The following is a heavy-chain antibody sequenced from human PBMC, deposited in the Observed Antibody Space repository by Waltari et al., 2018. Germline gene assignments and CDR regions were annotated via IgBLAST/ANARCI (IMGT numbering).Heavy chain of an antibody. J-gene: IGHJ6*02. D-gene: IGHD3-10*01. CDR1: GFRFSNYW. CDR3: ARLAPRTYRSPVPGRHYYYGMDV. V-gene: IGHV3-74*01. CDR2: ISDDGTSI. Sequence: EEQLLESGGGLVQPGDSLRLSCAGSGFRFSNYWMNWVRQAQGKGMVWFARISDDGTSISYADSVKGRFTISRDNAKNTVYLQMKRLRVEDTAVYYCARLAPRTYRSPVPGRHYYYGMDVWGQGTTVTVSS.